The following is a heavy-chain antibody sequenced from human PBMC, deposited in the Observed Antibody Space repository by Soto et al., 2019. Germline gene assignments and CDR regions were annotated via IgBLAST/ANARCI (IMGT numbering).Heavy chain of an antibody. CDR2: ISGSGGST. CDR3: ARALWFGELLLPPLVHQAY. D-gene: IGHD3-10*01. Sequence: PGGSLRLSCAASGFTFGSYAMSWVRQAPGKGLEWVSAISGSGGSTYYADSVKGRFTISRDNSKNTLYLQMNSLRAEDTAVYYCARALWFGELLLPPLVHQAYWGQGTLVTVSS. V-gene: IGHV3-23*01. J-gene: IGHJ4*02. CDR1: GFTFGSYA.